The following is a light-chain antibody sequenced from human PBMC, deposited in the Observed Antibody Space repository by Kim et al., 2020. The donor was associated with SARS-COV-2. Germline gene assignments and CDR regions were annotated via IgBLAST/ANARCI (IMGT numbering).Light chain of an antibody. Sequence: PRQWVTISCTGTGSDVVGYKYVSWYQQHPGKAPKLMIYDVHKRPSGFPDRFSGSKSGNTASLTISGIQAEDEADYYCCSYAGRKNVFGSGTKVTVL. V-gene: IGLV2-11*01. CDR1: GSDVVGYKY. CDR2: DVH. CDR3: CSYAGRKNV. J-gene: IGLJ1*01.